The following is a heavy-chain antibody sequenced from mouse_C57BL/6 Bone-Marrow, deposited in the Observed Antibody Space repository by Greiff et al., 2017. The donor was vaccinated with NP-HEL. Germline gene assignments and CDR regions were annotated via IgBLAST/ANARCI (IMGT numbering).Heavy chain of an antibody. V-gene: IGHV1-72*01. J-gene: IGHJ1*03. CDR3: AGYYYGSRGWYFDV. CDR2: IDPNSGGT. CDR1: GYTFTSYW. Sequence: QVQLQQPGADLVKPGASVKLSCKASGYTFTSYWMHWVKQRPGRGLEWIGRIDPNSGGTKFNEKFKTKATLTVDKPSSTAYMQLSSLTSEDSAVYYCAGYYYGSRGWYFDVWGTGNTVTVSS. D-gene: IGHD1-1*01.